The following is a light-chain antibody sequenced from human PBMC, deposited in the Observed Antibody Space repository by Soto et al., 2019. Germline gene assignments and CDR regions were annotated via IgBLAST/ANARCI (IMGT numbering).Light chain of an antibody. CDR2: DAS. CDR3: QQRSNGPLT. CDR1: QTVSSY. J-gene: IGKJ5*01. Sequence: EIVLTQSPATLSLSPGERVTLSCRASQTVSSYFAWYQQKPGQAPRLLIYDASNRATGISARFSGSGSGTDFTLTISSLEPEDFAVYYCQQRSNGPLTFGQGTRLEIK. V-gene: IGKV3-11*01.